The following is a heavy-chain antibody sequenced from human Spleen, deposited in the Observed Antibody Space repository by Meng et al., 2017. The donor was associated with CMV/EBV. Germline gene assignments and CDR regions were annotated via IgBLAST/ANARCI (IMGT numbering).Heavy chain of an antibody. CDR3: ARESSYYYGMDV. CDR1: GGTFSSYT. Sequence: ASVKVSCKASGGTFSSYTISWVRQAPGQGLEWMGWISAYNGNTKYGKKSQGRVTMTTDTSTSTAYMELRSLRYDDTAVYYCARESSYYYGMDVWGQGTTVTVSS. J-gene: IGHJ6*02. CDR2: ISAYNGNT. V-gene: IGHV1-18*01.